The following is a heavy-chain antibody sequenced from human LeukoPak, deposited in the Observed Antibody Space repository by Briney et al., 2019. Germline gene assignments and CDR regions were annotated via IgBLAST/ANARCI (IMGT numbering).Heavy chain of an antibody. V-gene: IGHV4-39*07. D-gene: IGHD6-13*01. CDR2: IYYSGST. CDR1: GGSISSSNFY. CDR3: ARPVTSSSSWYKWVNWFDP. J-gene: IGHJ5*02. Sequence: PSETLSLTCTVSGGSISSSNFYWGWIRQPPGKGLEWIGSIYYSGSTYYKPSLKSRVSISVDTSKTQTSLKLLSVTAADTAVYYCARPVTSSSSWYKWVNWFDPWGQGTLVTVSS.